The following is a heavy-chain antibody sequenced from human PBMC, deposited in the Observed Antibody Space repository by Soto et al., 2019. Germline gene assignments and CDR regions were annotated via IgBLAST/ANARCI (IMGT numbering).Heavy chain of an antibody. CDR1: GGSFSGYY. Sequence: SETLSLTCAVYGGSFSGYYWSWIRQPPGKGLEWIGEINHSGSTNYNPSLKSRVTISVDTSKNQFSLKLSSVTAADTAVYYCARTGYSSGWYKAAFDIWGQRAMVTVSS. CDR3: ARTGYSSGWYKAAFDI. CDR2: INHSGST. V-gene: IGHV4-34*01. D-gene: IGHD6-19*01. J-gene: IGHJ3*02.